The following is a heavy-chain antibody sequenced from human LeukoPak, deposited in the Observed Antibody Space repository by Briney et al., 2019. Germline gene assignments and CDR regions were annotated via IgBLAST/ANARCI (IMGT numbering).Heavy chain of an antibody. CDR3: ARGPHRYCSGGSCVIDY. V-gene: IGHV1-8*01. Sequence: GASVKVSCKASGYTFTSYDINWVRQATGQGLEWMGWMNPNSGNTGYAQKFQGRVTMTGNTSISTAYMELSSLRSEDTAVYYCARGPHRYCSGGSCVIDYWGQGTLVTVSS. CDR2: MNPNSGNT. CDR1: GYTFTSYD. J-gene: IGHJ4*02. D-gene: IGHD2-15*01.